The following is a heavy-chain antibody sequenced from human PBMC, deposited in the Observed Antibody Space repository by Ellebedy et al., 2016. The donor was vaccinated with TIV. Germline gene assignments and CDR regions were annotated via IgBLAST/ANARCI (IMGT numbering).Heavy chain of an antibody. J-gene: IGHJ2*01. V-gene: IGHV3-48*04. Sequence: GGSLRLXXAASGFTFGTYRMNWVRQAPGKGLEWVSFISTSSTTIFHADSVKGRFTISRDDAKNSLYLQMNSLRAEDTAVYYCVRDLVASGGDWYFDLWGRGTLVTVSS. CDR3: VRDLVASGGDWYFDL. CDR2: ISTSSTTI. D-gene: IGHD2-15*01. CDR1: GFTFGTYR.